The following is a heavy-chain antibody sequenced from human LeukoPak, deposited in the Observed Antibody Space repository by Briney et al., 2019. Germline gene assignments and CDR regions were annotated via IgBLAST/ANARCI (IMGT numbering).Heavy chain of an antibody. CDR3: ARQWIQLWSTSRAHWYFDL. V-gene: IGHV4-39*01. CDR2: IYYSGST. J-gene: IGHJ2*01. D-gene: IGHD5-18*01. CDR1: GGSIGSSSYY. Sequence: PSETLSLTCTVSGGSIGSSSYYWGWIRQPPGKGLEWIGSIYYSGSTYYNPSLKSRVTISVDTSKNQFSLKLSSVTAADTAVYYCARQWIQLWSTSRAHWYFDLWGRGTLVTVSS.